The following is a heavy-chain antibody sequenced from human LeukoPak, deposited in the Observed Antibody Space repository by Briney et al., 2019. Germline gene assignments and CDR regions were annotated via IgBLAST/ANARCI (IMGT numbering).Heavy chain of an antibody. CDR2: ISYDGINK. J-gene: IGHJ4*02. V-gene: IGHV3-30*18. CDR3: AKDGPYYFDY. CDR1: GFTFSSYG. Sequence: PGRSLRLSCAASGFTFSSYGMHWVRQAPGKGLEWVTVISYDGINKYYAVSVKGRFTISRDNSNNALYLQMNSLRAEDTAVYYCAKDGPYYFDYWGQGTLVTVSS.